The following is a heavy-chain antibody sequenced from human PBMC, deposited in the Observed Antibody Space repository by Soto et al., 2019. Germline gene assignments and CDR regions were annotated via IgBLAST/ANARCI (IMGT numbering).Heavy chain of an antibody. CDR3: ASWACGADCYSLLGAFDI. CDR1: GGSISSSTYY. Sequence: SATLSLTCTVSGGSISSSTYYWGWVRQPPGRGLEWIGSIYYSGSTYYNPSLLSRVTISLDTSKNQFSLKLTSVIAADTAVYYCASWACGADCYSLLGAFDIWGQGTMVT. CDR2: IYYSGST. D-gene: IGHD2-21*02. J-gene: IGHJ3*02. V-gene: IGHV4-39*01.